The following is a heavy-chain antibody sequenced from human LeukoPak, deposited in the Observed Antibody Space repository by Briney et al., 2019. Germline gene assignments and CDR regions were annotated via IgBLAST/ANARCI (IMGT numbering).Heavy chain of an antibody. Sequence: GGSLRLSCAASGFTFSNAWMSWVRQAPGKGLEWVANIKQDGSKKSYVDSVKGRFTISRDNAKNSLYLQMNSLRAEDTAIYYCTRVGYIDEGIDYWGQGTLVTVSS. CDR1: GFTFSNAW. J-gene: IGHJ4*02. CDR3: TRVGYIDEGIDY. V-gene: IGHV3-7*04. D-gene: IGHD5-24*01. CDR2: IKQDGSKK.